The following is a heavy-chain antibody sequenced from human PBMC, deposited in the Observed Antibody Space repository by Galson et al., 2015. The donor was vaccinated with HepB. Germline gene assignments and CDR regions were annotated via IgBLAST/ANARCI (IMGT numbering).Heavy chain of an antibody. D-gene: IGHD2-2*01. J-gene: IGHJ4*02. CDR2: IYSGGFT. V-gene: IGHV3-66*02. CDR3: ARVRIDHYASDY. Sequence: SLRLSCAVSGFTVSRNYMSWVRQAPGKGLEWVSLIYSGGFTYYADSVRGRFTISRDNSKNTLYLQMNNLRTEDTAVYYCARVRIDHYASDYWGQGTLVTVSS. CDR1: GFTVSRNY.